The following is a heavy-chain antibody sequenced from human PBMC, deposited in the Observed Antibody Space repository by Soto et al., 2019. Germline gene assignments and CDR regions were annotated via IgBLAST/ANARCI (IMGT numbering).Heavy chain of an antibody. J-gene: IGHJ6*03. Sequence: PGGSLGLSCAASGFTFSSYGMHWVRQAPGKGLEWVAVIWYDGSNKYYADSVKGRFTISRDNSKNTLYLQMNSLRAEDTAVYYCARVFPVDTAMVPLYFYYYMDVWGKETTVTLSS. CDR2: IWYDGSNK. V-gene: IGHV3-33*01. D-gene: IGHD5-18*01. CDR1: GFTFSSYG. CDR3: ARVFPVDTAMVPLYFYYYMDV.